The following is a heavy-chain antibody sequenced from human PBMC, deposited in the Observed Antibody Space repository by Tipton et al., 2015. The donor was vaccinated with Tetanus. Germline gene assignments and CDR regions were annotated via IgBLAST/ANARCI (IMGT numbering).Heavy chain of an antibody. D-gene: IGHD5-24*01. Sequence: TLSLTCTVSGGSISDSNSYWGWIRQSPGKGLEWVGSIYYSGTPYYNPSLRSRVTISTDTSRNQFSLRLNSVTAADTAVYYCVIEKATISGGIYYYYFGTDVWGQGTTVTVSS. J-gene: IGHJ6*02. CDR1: GGSISDSNSY. CDR2: IYYSGTP. CDR3: VIEKATISGGIYYYYFGTDV. V-gene: IGHV4-39*01.